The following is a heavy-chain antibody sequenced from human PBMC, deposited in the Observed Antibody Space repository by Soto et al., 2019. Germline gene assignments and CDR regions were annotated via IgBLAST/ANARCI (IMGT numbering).Heavy chain of an antibody. CDR3: AREDGYSSGWYSLSYYFDY. J-gene: IGHJ4*02. CDR1: GFTFSSYA. V-gene: IGHV3-30-3*01. D-gene: IGHD6-19*01. Sequence: GGSLRLSCAASGFTFSSYAMHWVRQAPGKGLEWVAVISYDGSNKYYADSVKGRFTISRDNSKNTLYLQMNSLRAEDTAVYYCAREDGYSSGWYSLSYYFDYWGQGTLVTVSS. CDR2: ISYDGSNK.